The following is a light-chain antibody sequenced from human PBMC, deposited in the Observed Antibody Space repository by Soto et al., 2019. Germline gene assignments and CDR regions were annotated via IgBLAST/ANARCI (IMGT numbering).Light chain of an antibody. Sequence: QSVLTQPASVSGSPGQSITIACTGTSSDVGGYTYVSWFQQHPGKAPKLMISEVSNRPSGVSNRFSASKFGNTASLTISGLQSEDEATYYCSSYSSSSTLVFGTGTKVTV. CDR1: SSDVGGYTY. J-gene: IGLJ1*01. CDR3: SSYSSSSTLV. CDR2: EVS. V-gene: IGLV2-14*01.